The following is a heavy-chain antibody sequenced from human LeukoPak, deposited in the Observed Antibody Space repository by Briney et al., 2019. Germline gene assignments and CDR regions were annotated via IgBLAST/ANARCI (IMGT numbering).Heavy chain of an antibody. V-gene: IGHV1-46*01. Sequence: ASVKVSCKASGYTFTSYYMHWVRQAPGQGLEWMGIINPSGGSTSYAQKFQGRVTMTRDMSTSTVYMELSSLRSEDTAVYYCARDPPHRTYYDYVWGSYPKYYFDYWGQGTLVTVSS. CDR1: GYTFTSYY. D-gene: IGHD3-16*02. CDR3: ARDPPHRTYYDYVWGSYPKYYFDY. J-gene: IGHJ4*02. CDR2: INPSGGST.